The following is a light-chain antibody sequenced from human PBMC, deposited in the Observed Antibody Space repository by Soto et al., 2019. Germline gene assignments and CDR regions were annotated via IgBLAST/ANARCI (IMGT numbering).Light chain of an antibody. Sequence: DTQMTQSPSTLSASIGDRVTITCRASQSISTWLAWYQQKPGKAPKLLIYAASTLENGVPTRFSGTGSETEFTPTVSSLQPDDSATYYCQQYNDYITFGQGTRLENK. CDR2: AAS. CDR1: QSISTW. J-gene: IGKJ5*01. CDR3: QQYNDYIT. V-gene: IGKV1-5*01.